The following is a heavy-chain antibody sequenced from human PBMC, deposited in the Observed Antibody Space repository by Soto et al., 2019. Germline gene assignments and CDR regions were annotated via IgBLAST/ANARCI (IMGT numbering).Heavy chain of an antibody. CDR3: AREPNYFNY. V-gene: IGHV1-18*01. CDR2: ISAYNGNT. CDR1: GYTFTSYG. J-gene: IGHJ4*02. Sequence: QVQLVQSGAEVKKPGASVKVSCKASGYTFTSYGISWVRQAAGQGREWMGWISAYNGNTKYEQKLQGRVTMTTDTSTSTAYRELRSVRSDDTAVYYCAREPNYFNYGGQGTLVTVSS.